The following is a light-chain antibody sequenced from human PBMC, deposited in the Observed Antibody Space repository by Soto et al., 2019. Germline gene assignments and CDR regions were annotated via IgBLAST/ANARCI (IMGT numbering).Light chain of an antibody. Sequence: EIVLTQSPATLSVSPGERATLSCRASQSVSSNLAWYQKKPGQAPRLXIYGASTRATGIPVRFSGSGSGTELTLTISSLQSEDFAVYYCQQYNKWPPITFGQGTRLEIK. J-gene: IGKJ5*01. CDR3: QQYNKWPPIT. V-gene: IGKV3-15*01. CDR1: QSVSSN. CDR2: GAS.